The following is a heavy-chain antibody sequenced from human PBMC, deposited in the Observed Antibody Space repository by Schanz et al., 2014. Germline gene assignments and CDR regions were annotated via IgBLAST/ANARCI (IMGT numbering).Heavy chain of an antibody. Sequence: QVQLVESGGGVVQPGGSLRLSCAASGFTFDPYAMHWLRQSPGKGLEWVAVLSSDESRKFYADSEKGRFTISRDNSENTLYLQMNSLRAEDTAVYYCARRNFYDKSAAFDYWGQGSLVTVSS. CDR3: ARRNFYDKSAAFDY. V-gene: IGHV3-30-3*01. D-gene: IGHD3-9*01. CDR1: GFTFDPYA. J-gene: IGHJ4*02. CDR2: LSSDESRK.